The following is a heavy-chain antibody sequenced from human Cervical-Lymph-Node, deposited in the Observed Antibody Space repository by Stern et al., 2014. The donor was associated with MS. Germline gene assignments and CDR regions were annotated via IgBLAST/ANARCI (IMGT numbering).Heavy chain of an antibody. CDR1: GGTFSSYA. J-gene: IGHJ4*02. D-gene: IGHD4-17*01. CDR2: IIPIFGTT. V-gene: IGHV1-69*01. Sequence: VQLLESGAEVKKPGSSVKVSCKASGGTFSSYAISWVRQAPGQGLEWMGGIIPIFGTTNYAQKFRGRVTLTADDSTSTAYMELTSLRSEDTAVYYCARMTTVTDWGQGTLVTVSS. CDR3: ARMTTVTD.